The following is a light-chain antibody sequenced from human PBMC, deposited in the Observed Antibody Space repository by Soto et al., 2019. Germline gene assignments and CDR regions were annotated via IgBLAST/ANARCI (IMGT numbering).Light chain of an antibody. V-gene: IGKV3-20*01. CDR1: QTITSTD. CDR3: QQYDT. Sequence: VLTQSPGTQSLSPGERATLSCWASQTITSTDLAWYQQRPGQAPRLLLYGASSRATGIPDRFTGSGSGTDFTLTISRLEPEDFAVYYCQQYDTFGQGTRLEIK. CDR2: GAS. J-gene: IGKJ5*01.